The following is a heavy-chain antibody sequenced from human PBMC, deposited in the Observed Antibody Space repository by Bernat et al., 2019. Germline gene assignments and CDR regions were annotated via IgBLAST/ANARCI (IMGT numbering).Heavy chain of an antibody. CDR3: ARQVLGDCSGGSCYSRYYYYYMDV. V-gene: IGHV5-51*01. Sequence: EVQLVQSGAEVKKPGESLKISCKGSGYSFTSYWIGWVRQMPGKGLEWMGIIYPGDSDTRYSPSFQGQVTISADKSISTAYLQWSSLKASDTAMYYCARQVLGDCSGGSCYSRYYYYYMDVWGKGTTVTVSS. D-gene: IGHD2-15*01. CDR1: GYSFTSYW. J-gene: IGHJ6*03. CDR2: IYPGDSDT.